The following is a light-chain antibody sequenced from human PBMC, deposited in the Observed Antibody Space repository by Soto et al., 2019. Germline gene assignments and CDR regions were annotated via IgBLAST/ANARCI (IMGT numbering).Light chain of an antibody. CDR3: QQRQYWPPIT. V-gene: IGKV3-11*01. Sequence: EIVLTQSPATLSSSPGERATLSCRASQTVNSRLAWYQHKPGQAPRLLIYHTSNRATGIPARFSGSGSGTDFTLTISSLEPEDCAIYYCQQRQYWPPITFGQGTRLEIK. J-gene: IGKJ5*01. CDR1: QTVNSR. CDR2: HTS.